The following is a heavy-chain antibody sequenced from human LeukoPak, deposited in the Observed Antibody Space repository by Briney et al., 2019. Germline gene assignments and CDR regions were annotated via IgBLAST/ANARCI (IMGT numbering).Heavy chain of an antibody. Sequence: GGSLRLSCAASGFTFSSYGIHWVRQAPGKGLEWVAVISYDGSNKYYADSVKGRFTISRDNSKNTLYLQMNSLRAEDTAVYYCAKDYPLESGSSGSDYWGQGTLVTVSS. CDR1: GFTFSSYG. D-gene: IGHD3-22*01. CDR3: AKDYPLESGSSGSDY. V-gene: IGHV3-30*18. CDR2: ISYDGSNK. J-gene: IGHJ4*02.